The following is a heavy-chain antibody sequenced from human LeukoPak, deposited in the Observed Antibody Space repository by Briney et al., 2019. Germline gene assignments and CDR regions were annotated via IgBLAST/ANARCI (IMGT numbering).Heavy chain of an antibody. CDR1: GFTFSSYW. Sequence: GGSLRLSCAASGFTFSSYWMNWARQAPGKGLEWVASINHNGHVNYYVDSVKGRFTISRDNAKNTLYLQMNSLRAEDTAVYYCTRDWRNLGYDYWGQGTLVTVSS. V-gene: IGHV3-7*01. J-gene: IGHJ4*02. CDR3: TRDWRNLGYDY. CDR2: INHNGHVN. D-gene: IGHD5-12*01.